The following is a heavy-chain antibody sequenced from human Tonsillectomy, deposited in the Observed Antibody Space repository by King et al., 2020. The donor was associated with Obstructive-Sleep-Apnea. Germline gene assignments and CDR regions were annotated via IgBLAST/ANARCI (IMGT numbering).Heavy chain of an antibody. CDR3: ARMGIPFYYDSTGWWFDP. CDR1: GFTFSSYA. D-gene: IGHD3-22*01. Sequence: DVQLVESGGGLVQPGGSLRLSCAASGFTFSSYAMSWVRQAPGKGLEWVSAISGSGGSTYYADSVKGRFTISRDNSKNTLYLQMNSLRAEDTAVYYCARMGIPFYYDSTGWWFDPWGQGTLVTVSS. CDR2: ISGSGGST. V-gene: IGHV3-23*04. J-gene: IGHJ5*02.